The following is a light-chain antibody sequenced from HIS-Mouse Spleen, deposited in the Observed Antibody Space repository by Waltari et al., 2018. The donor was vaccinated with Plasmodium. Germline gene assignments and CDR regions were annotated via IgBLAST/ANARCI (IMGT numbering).Light chain of an antibody. CDR1: ALPKKY. CDR3: YSTDSSGNHRV. Sequence: SYELTQPPSVSVSPGQTARITCSGDALPKKYAYWYQQKSGQAPVLVIYEDSKRPSVMPERFAGSSSGTMATFTISGAQVEDEADYYCYSTDSSGNHRVFGGGTKLTVL. J-gene: IGLJ3*02. CDR2: EDS. V-gene: IGLV3-10*01.